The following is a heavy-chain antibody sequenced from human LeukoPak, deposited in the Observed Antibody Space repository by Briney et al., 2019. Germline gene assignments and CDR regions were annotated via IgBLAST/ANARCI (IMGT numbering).Heavy chain of an antibody. CDR1: GYSFANYW. CDR2: IYPGDSDT. V-gene: IGHV5-51*01. J-gene: IGHJ2*01. CDR3: ARERRYDYHSGGSADWYFDL. Sequence: RGESLKISCKGSGYSFANYWIAWVRQTPGKGLGWMGIIYPGDSDTRYSPSSQGQVTFQADKSISTAYLQWSSLKASDTAMYYCARERRYDYHSGGSADWYFDLWGRGTLVTVSS. D-gene: IGHD3-22*01.